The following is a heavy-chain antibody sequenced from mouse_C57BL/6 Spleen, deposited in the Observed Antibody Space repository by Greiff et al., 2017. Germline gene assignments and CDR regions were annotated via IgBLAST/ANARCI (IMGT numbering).Heavy chain of an antibody. D-gene: IGHD2-1*01. Sequence: VQLQQSGPELVKPGASVKISCKASGYSFTGYYMNWVKQSPEKSLEWIGEINPSTGGTTYNQKFKAKATLTVDKSSSTAYMQLKSLTSEDSAVYYCARRGGNCFAYWGQGTLVTVSA. CDR1: GYSFTGYY. J-gene: IGHJ3*01. V-gene: IGHV1-42*01. CDR3: ARRGGNCFAY. CDR2: INPSTGGT.